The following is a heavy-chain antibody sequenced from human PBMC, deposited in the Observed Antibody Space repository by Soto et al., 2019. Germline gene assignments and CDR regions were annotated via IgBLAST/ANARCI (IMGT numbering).Heavy chain of an antibody. J-gene: IGHJ4*02. CDR3: ARRALPQCINGVCYKDGFWAY. CDR1: GGSVSSGGYY. D-gene: IGHD2-8*01. CDR2: IYYSGTT. V-gene: IGHV4-31*03. Sequence: PSETLSLTCTVSGGSVSSGGYYWSWIRQHPGTGLEWIGYIYYSGTTYFNPSLKSRASISLDTSKNEFSLKLTSVTAADTAVYYCARRALPQCINGVCYKDGFWAYWGQGALVTVSS.